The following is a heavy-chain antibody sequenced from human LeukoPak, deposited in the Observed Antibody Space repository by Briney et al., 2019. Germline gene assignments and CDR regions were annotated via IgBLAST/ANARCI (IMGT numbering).Heavy chain of an antibody. J-gene: IGHJ4*02. CDR3: AKSFLPAGYYFDY. Sequence: PGGSLRLSCAASGFTFSSYGMHWVRQAPGKGLEWVAVISYDGSNKYYADSVKGRFTISRDNSKNTLYLQMNSLRAEDTAVYYCAKSFLPAGYYFDYWGQGTLVTVSS. CDR1: GFTFSSYG. CDR2: ISYDGSNK. D-gene: IGHD2/OR15-2a*01. V-gene: IGHV3-30*18.